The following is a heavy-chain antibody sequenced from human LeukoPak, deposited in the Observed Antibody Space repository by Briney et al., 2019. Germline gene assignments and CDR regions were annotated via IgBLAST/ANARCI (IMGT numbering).Heavy chain of an antibody. Sequence: SETLSLTCTVSGGSLMTYYWSWIRQPPGKELEWIGYIFYSGGTNYNPSLKSRVTMSVDTFRDQFSLKLTSVTAADTAVYYCARHASAAGTFDRWGQGTLVTVSS. D-gene: IGHD1/OR15-1a*01. CDR1: GGSLMTYY. V-gene: IGHV4-59*08. CDR3: ARHASAAGTFDR. CDR2: IFYSGGT. J-gene: IGHJ5*02.